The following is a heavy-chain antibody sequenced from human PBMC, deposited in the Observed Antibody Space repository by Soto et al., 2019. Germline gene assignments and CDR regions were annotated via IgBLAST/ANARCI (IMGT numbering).Heavy chain of an antibody. V-gene: IGHV1-46*03. J-gene: IGHJ4*02. CDR1: GYIFTNFY. Sequence: QVQLVQPGAEVKKPGASVKFSCKASGYIFTNFYIHWVRQAPGQGLEWIGIINPNGGSTNYAQNFQGRVTMTRVTSTSTVYMDLSSLRSEDTVVYYCTRGLASGDYWGQGTLITVSS. D-gene: IGHD6-6*01. CDR2: INPNGGST. CDR3: TRGLASGDY.